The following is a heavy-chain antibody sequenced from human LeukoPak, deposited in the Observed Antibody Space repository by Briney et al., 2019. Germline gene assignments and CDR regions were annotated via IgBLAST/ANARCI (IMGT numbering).Heavy chain of an antibody. CDR1: GFTFSRFA. J-gene: IGHJ3*02. V-gene: IGHV3-30*04. CDR3: AREQIGGNSFDAFDI. D-gene: IGHD4-23*01. CDR2: ISYDGSKK. Sequence: GRSLRLSCAASGFTFSRFAMHWVRQAPGKGLEWVAVISYDGSKKYYADSVKGRFTISRDNSKNTLYLQVNSLRAEDTAVYSCAREQIGGNSFDAFDIWGQGTMVTVSS.